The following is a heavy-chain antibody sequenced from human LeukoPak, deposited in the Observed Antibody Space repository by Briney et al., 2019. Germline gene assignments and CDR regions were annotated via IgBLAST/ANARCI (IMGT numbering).Heavy chain of an antibody. D-gene: IGHD4/OR15-4a*01. CDR2: IFYTGNN. CDR1: GDSIYGSDYY. Sequence: PSETLSLTCTVSGDSIYGSDYYWGWVRQVPGTGLEWIASIFYTGNNFYKSSLKSRATIFLDASKNQFFLNLNSMTAADTAVYFCVRHSRVLRTMPVIPFDYWGQGTLVTISS. J-gene: IGHJ4*02. V-gene: IGHV4-39*01. CDR3: VRHSRVLRTMPVIPFDY.